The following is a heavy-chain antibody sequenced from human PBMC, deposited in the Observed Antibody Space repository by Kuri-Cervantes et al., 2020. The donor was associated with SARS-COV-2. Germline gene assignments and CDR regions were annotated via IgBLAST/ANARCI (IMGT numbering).Heavy chain of an antibody. J-gene: IGHJ4*02. V-gene: IGHV5-51*01. CDR3: ARLLFWSGFVDS. CDR2: IYPADSDT. Sequence: GGSLRLSCKGSGYSFTSYWIGWVRQMPGKGLEWMGIIYPADSDTRYSPSFQGQVTISADKSISTAFLQWSSLKASDTAMYYCARLLFWSGFVDSWGQGTLVTVSS. D-gene: IGHD3-3*01. CDR1: GYSFTSYW.